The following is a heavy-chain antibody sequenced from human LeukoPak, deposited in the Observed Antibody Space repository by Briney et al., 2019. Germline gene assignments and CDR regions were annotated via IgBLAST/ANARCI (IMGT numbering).Heavy chain of an antibody. CDR2: IFPSGGEI. CDR1: GFTFSTLA. J-gene: IGHJ4*02. V-gene: IGHV3-23*01. CDR3: AKDHLPGIVVADRDY. Sequence: GGSLRLSCAASGFTFSTLAMIWVRQPPGKGLEWVSSIFPSGGEIHYADSVRGRFTISRDNSKSTLSLQMNSLRAEDTGVYYCAKDHLPGIVVADRDYWGQGTLVTVSS. D-gene: IGHD6-19*01.